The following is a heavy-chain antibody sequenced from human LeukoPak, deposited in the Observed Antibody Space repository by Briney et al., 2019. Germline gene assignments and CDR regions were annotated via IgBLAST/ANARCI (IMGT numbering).Heavy chain of an antibody. D-gene: IGHD2-2*01. Sequence: SETLSLTCAVYDGSFSGYYWSWIRQPPGRGLEWIGEINHSGSTNYNPSLKSRVTISVDTSKNQFSLKLSSVTAADTAVYYCARGLPNSTNWFDPWGQGTLVTVSS. CDR1: DGSFSGYY. CDR3: ARGLPNSTNWFDP. V-gene: IGHV4-34*01. CDR2: INHSGST. J-gene: IGHJ5*02.